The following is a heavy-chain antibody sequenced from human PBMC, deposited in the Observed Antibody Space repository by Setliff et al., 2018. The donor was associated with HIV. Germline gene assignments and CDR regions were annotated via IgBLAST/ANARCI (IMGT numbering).Heavy chain of an antibody. CDR1: GGSISSSRYY. CDR3: ARDLPELTGRSFDP. Sequence: SETLSLTCTVSGGSISSSRYYWGWIRQPPGKGLERIASIYFSGNTRYNPSLKSRVTISVDTSKNQFSLKLTSVTAADTAVYYCARDLPELTGRSFDPWGQGILVTVSS. CDR2: IYFSGNT. V-gene: IGHV4-39*02. J-gene: IGHJ5*02. D-gene: IGHD7-27*01.